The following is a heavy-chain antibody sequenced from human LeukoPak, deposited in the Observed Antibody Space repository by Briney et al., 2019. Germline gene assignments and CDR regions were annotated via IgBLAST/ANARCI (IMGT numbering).Heavy chain of an antibody. J-gene: IGHJ4*02. CDR1: GGSISNYY. CDR2: IHYSGST. Sequence: SETLSLTCTVSGGSISNYYWSWIRQPPGKGLEWIGYIHYSGSTNYNPSLKSRVTISVDTSKNQFSLKLSSVTAADTAVYYCARTRGYSCGSALDYWGQGTLVTVSS. D-gene: IGHD5-18*01. V-gene: IGHV4-59*01. CDR3: ARTRGYSCGSALDY.